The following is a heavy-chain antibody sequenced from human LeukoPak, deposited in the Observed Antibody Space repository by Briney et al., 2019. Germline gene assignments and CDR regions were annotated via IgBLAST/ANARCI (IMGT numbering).Heavy chain of an antibody. D-gene: IGHD3-3*01. V-gene: IGHV4-59*03. J-gene: IGHJ5*02. CDR1: GVSIWANY. CDR2: AHYSGTV. CDR3: ARGSYYDFLFDP. Sequence: PSETLSLTCTVCGVSIWANYWSWIRQTPGKGLDWIGFAHYSGTVDYNPSLKSRVTISVDTSNSQFSLQLTSVTAADTAIYYCARGSYYDFLFDPWGQGILVTVSS.